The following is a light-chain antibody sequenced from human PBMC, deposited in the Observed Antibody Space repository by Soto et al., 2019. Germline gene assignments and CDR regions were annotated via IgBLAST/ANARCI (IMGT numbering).Light chain of an antibody. J-gene: IGKJ2*01. Sequence: DIQMTQSPSTLSASVGDRVTITCRASQSISNWLAWYQQKPGKAPKLLIYGASSLESGVPSRFSGSGSGTEFTLTISSLQPVEFATYYCQQYNSYSLFFGQGTKLEIK. CDR1: QSISNW. V-gene: IGKV1-5*01. CDR2: GAS. CDR3: QQYNSYSLF.